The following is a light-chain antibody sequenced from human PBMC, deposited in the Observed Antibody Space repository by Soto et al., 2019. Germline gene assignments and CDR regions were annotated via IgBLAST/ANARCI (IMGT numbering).Light chain of an antibody. CDR2: DVN. Sequence: QPASVSGSPGQSITISCAGTSSDVGGYNYVSWYQQYPGKAPKLMIYDVNSRPSGVSNRFSGSKSGNTASLTISGLQAEDEAEYYCSSSTGSSTHVLFGGGTKLTVL. V-gene: IGLV2-14*01. J-gene: IGLJ2*01. CDR1: SSDVGGYNY. CDR3: SSSTGSSTHVL.